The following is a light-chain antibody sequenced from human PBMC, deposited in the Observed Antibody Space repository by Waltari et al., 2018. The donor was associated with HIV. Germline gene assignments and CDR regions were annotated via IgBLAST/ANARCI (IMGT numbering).Light chain of an antibody. Sequence: SFELTQPPSVSVSPGPPARITCSGDPLSKKYVYWYQQKAGQAPLLIIYKDSERPSGVPERFSASSSGTTVTLTINGVLAEDEADYYCQSSDKNIKSVVFGGGTKLTVL. V-gene: IGLV3-25*03. CDR2: KDS. J-gene: IGLJ2*01. CDR1: PLSKKY. CDR3: QSSDKNIKSVV.